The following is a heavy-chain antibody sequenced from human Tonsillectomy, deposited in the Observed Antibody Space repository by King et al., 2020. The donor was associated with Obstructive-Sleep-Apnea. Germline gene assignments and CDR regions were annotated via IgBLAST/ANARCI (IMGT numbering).Heavy chain of an antibody. CDR3: ARVRLWFGELTY. CDR2: IKQDGSEK. Sequence: VQLVESGGALVQPGGSLRLSCATSGFTFSSYWMTWVRQAPGKGLEWVANIKQDGSEKYYADSVKGRFIISRDNAQNSLYLQMDSLGAGDTAVYYCARVRLWFGELTYWGQGTLVTVSS. J-gene: IGHJ4*02. D-gene: IGHD3-10*01. CDR1: GFTFSSYW. V-gene: IGHV3-7*01.